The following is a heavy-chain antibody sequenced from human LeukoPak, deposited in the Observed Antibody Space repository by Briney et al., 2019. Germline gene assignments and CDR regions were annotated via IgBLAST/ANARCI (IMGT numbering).Heavy chain of an antibody. D-gene: IGHD2-2*01. V-gene: IGHV1-2*04. CDR3: ASSGPSIVVVPAATPAGDYYGMDV. J-gene: IGHJ6*02. CDR1: GYTFTGYY. Sequence: ASVKVSCKASGYTFTGYYMHWVRQAPGQGLEWMGWINPNSGGTNYAQKFQGWVTMTRDTSISTAYMEQSRLRSDDTAVYYCASSGPSIVVVPAATPAGDYYGMDVWGQGTTVTVSS. CDR2: INPNSGGT.